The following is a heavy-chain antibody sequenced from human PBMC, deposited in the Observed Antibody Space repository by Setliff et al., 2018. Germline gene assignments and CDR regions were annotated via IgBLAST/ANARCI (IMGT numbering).Heavy chain of an antibody. Sequence: PSETLSLTCAVYGGSFSGYYWSWIRQPPGKGLEWIGEINHGGDTYYNASLKSRLTISVDTSKNQFSLKLWSVTAADTAVYYCARTGTYRYFDYWGQGALVTVSS. D-gene: IGHD1-1*01. V-gene: IGHV4-34*01. J-gene: IGHJ4*02. CDR3: ARTGTYRYFDY. CDR1: GGSFSGYY. CDR2: INHGGDT.